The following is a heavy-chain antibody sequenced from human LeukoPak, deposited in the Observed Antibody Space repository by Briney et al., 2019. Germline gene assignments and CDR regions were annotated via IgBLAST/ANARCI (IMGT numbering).Heavy chain of an antibody. D-gene: IGHD3-3*01. CDR2: ISGSGGST. V-gene: IGHV3-23*01. J-gene: IGHJ4*02. Sequence: GGSLRLSCAASGFTFSSYAMSWVRQAPGKGLEWVSAISGSGGSTYYADSVKGRFTISRDNSKNTLYLQMNSLRAEDTAVYYCARGALSSNRNDFWSGYNPSRFDYWGQGTLVTVSS. CDR1: GFTFSSYA. CDR3: ARGALSSNRNDFWSGYNPSRFDY.